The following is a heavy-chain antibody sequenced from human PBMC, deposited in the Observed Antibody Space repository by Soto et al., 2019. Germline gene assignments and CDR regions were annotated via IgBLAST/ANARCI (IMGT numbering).Heavy chain of an antibody. V-gene: IGHV3-30-3*01. CDR2: ISYDGSNK. CDR1: GFTFSSYA. CDR3: ESYYYYGMDV. J-gene: IGHJ6*02. Sequence: QVQLVESGGGVVQPGRSLRLSCAASGFTFSSYAMHWVRQAPGKGLEWVAVISYDGSNKYYADSVKGRFTISRDNSKNTLYLQMNSLRAEDTAVYSCESYYYYGMDVWGQGTTVTVSS.